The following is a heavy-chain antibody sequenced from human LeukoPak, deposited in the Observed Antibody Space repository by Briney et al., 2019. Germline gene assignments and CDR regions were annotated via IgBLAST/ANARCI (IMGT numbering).Heavy chain of an antibody. V-gene: IGHV1-2*02. D-gene: IGHD3-16*01. CDR3: ARDTGGLVADY. J-gene: IGHJ4*02. Sequence: ASVKVSCKASGYTFTGYYIHWVRQAPGQGLEWMGWINPNSGGTNYAQKFQGRVTMTRDTSISAAYMELSRLRSDDTAVYYCARDTGGLVADYWGQGTLVAVSS. CDR2: INPNSGGT. CDR1: GYTFTGYY.